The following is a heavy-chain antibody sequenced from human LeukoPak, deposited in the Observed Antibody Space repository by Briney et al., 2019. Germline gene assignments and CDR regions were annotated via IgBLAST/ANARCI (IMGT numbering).Heavy chain of an antibody. D-gene: IGHD1-20*01. J-gene: IGHJ4*02. CDR2: ISSSSSYI. Sequence: GGSLRLSCAASGFTFSSYTMNWVRQAPGKGLEWVSLISSSSSYIFYADSVKGRFTISRDNAKKSLYLQMNSLRAEDTAVYYCARPLSGTTDFDYWGQGTLVTVSS. CDR1: GFTFSSYT. CDR3: ARPLSGTTDFDY. V-gene: IGHV3-21*01.